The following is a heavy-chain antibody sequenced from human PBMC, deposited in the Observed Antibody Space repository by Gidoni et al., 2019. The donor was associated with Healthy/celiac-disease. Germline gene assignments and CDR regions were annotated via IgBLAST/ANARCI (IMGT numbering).Heavy chain of an antibody. Sequence: QVQLVQSGAEVKKPGASVKVSCKASGYTFTSYGISWVRQAPGQGLEWLGWISAYNGNTNYAQKLQGRVTMTTNTSTSTAYMELRGLGSDDTAVYYCARARGGSLRNEAFDIWGQGTMVTVSS. D-gene: IGHD1-26*01. V-gene: IGHV1-18*01. J-gene: IGHJ3*02. CDR1: GYTFTSYG. CDR2: ISAYNGNT. CDR3: ARARGGSLRNEAFDI.